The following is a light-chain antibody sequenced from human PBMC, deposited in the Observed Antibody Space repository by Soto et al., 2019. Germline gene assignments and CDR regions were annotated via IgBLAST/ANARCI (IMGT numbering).Light chain of an antibody. CDR1: QSVNSH. CDR3: QQSYRSPYT. J-gene: IGKJ2*01. Sequence: IVMTQSPATLPVSPGERATLSCRTSQSVNSHLAWYQHKPGQAPRLLIYGASSRATGIPTRFSGSGSGTEFTLTIASLQPEDFATYYCQQSYRSPYTFGQGTKLEIK. V-gene: IGKV3-15*01. CDR2: GAS.